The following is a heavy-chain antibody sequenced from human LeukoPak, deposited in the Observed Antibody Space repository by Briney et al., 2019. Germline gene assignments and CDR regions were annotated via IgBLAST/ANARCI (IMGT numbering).Heavy chain of an antibody. CDR2: ISGSGGST. V-gene: IGHV3-23*01. Sequence: TGGSLRLSCAASGFTFSSYAMSWVRQAPGKGLEWVSAISGSGGSTYYADSVKGRFTISRDNSKNTLYLQMNSLRAEDTAVYYCAETKGEWELRGAFDIWGQGTMVTVSS. CDR1: GFTFSSYA. D-gene: IGHD1-26*01. J-gene: IGHJ3*02. CDR3: AETKGEWELRGAFDI.